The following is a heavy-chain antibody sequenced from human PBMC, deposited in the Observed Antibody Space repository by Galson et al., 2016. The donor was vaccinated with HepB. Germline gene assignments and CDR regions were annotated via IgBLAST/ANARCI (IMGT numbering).Heavy chain of an antibody. CDR3: ARDGGGGYNLDY. CDR1: GFTFSSYS. CDR2: ITHTTYTI. D-gene: IGHD5-24*01. J-gene: IGHJ4*02. V-gene: IGHV3-48*02. Sequence: SLRLSCAASGFTFSSYSMNWVRQAPGKGPEWVSHITHTTYTIYYADSVKGRSTISRDNAKNSVYLQMNSLRDEDTAVYYCARDGGGGYNLDYWGQGTLVTVSS.